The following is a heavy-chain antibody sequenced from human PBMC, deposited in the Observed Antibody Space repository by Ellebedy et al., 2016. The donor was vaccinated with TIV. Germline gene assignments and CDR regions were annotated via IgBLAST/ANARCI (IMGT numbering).Heavy chain of an antibody. J-gene: IGHJ4*02. CDR2: ISFSGSP. CDR3: ARHRLGLGFALDY. V-gene: IGHV4-59*08. Sequence: MPSETLSLTCNVSGGSISSSYWSWIRQPPGKGLEWIGYISFSGSPNYNPSLNSRVTISADTSKNQFSLKLSCVTAADSSMYYCARHRLGLGFALDYWGQGTLVTVSS. CDR1: GGSISSSY. D-gene: IGHD3-16*01.